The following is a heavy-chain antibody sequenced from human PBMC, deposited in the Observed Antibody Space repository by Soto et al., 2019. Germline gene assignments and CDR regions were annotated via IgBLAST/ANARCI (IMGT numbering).Heavy chain of an antibody. CDR3: ARVNSGYALLRRQFDY. D-gene: IGHD5-12*01. Sequence: QVQLQESGPGLVKPSGTLSLTCAVSGGSISSSNWWSWVRQPPGKGLEWIGEIYHSGSTNYNPSLKSRVTISVDKSKTQCALKLSSVTDADTAVYYCARVNSGYALLRRQFDYCGQGTLVTVSS. J-gene: IGHJ4*02. CDR2: IYHSGST. V-gene: IGHV4-4*02. CDR1: GGSISSSNW.